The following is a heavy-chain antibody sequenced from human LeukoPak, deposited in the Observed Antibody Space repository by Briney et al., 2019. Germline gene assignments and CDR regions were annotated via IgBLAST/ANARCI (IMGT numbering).Heavy chain of an antibody. CDR1: GFTFSSYW. CDR2: IKQDGSEE. Sequence: GGSLRLSCAASGFTFSSYWMSWVRQVPGKGLEWVANIKQDGSEEYYVDSVKGRFTISRDNAKNSLYLQMNGLRAEDTAVYYCARDTGSSSLWGQGTLVTVSS. J-gene: IGHJ4*02. V-gene: IGHV3-7*01. D-gene: IGHD6-6*01. CDR3: ARDTGSSSL.